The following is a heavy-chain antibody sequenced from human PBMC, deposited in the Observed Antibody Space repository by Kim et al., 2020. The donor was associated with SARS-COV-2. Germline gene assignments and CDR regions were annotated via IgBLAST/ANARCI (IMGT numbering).Heavy chain of an antibody. CDR2: IDWDDDK. D-gene: IGHD2-15*01. J-gene: IGHJ5*02. Sequence: SGPTLVKPTQTLTLTCTFSGFSLSTSGMCVSWIRQPPGKALEWLARIDWDDDKYYSTSLKTRLTISKDTSKNQVVLTMTNMDPVDTATYYCARIFGGYCSGGSCDHGGQGTLVTVSS. CDR3: ARIFGGYCSGGSCDH. V-gene: IGHV2-70*11. CDR1: GFSLSTSGMC.